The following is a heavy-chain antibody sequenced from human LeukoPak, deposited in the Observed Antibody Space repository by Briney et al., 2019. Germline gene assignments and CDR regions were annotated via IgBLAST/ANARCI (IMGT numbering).Heavy chain of an antibody. CDR2: INSDGSST. CDR1: GFTFSSYW. D-gene: IGHD3-3*01. CDR3: ARGHDFWSGYWDY. Sequence: GGSLRLSCAAPGFTFSSYWMHWVRQAPGKGLVWVSRINSDGSSTSYADSVKGRFAISRDNAKNTLYLQMNSLRAEDTAVYYCARGHDFWSGYWDYWGQGTLVTVSS. J-gene: IGHJ4*02. V-gene: IGHV3-74*01.